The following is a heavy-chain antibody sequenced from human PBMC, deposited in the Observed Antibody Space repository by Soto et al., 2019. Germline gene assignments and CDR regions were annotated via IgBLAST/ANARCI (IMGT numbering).Heavy chain of an antibody. CDR3: ARVEWIQIWFVGNWFDP. V-gene: IGHV1-18*01. J-gene: IGHJ5*02. D-gene: IGHD5-18*01. CDR1: GYTFTSYG. CDR2: ISAYNGNT. Sequence: ASVKVSCKAPGYTFTSYGSSWVRQAPGQGLEWMGWISAYNGNTNYAQKLQGRVTMTTDTSTSTAYMELRSLRSDDTAVYYCARVEWIQIWFVGNWFDPWGQGTLVTVSS.